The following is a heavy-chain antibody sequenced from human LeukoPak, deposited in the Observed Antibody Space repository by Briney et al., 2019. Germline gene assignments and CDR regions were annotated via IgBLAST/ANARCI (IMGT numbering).Heavy chain of an antibody. V-gene: IGHV1-8*01. Sequence: ASVKVSCKASGYTFTSYDINWVRQATGQGLEWMGWMNPNSGNTGYAQKFQGRVTMTRDMSTSTVYMELSSLRSEDTAVYYCARDRTVTSRFDYWGQGTLVTVSS. CDR2: MNPNSGNT. D-gene: IGHD4-17*01. CDR1: GYTFTSYD. J-gene: IGHJ4*02. CDR3: ARDRTVTSRFDY.